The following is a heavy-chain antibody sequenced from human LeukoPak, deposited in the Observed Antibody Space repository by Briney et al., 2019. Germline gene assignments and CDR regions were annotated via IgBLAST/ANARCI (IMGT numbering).Heavy chain of an antibody. CDR2: IYYSGST. Sequence: WETLSLTCTVSGGSISSYYWSWIRQPPGKGLEWIGYIYYSGSTNYNPSLKSRVTISVDTSKNQFSLKLSSVTAADTAVYYCARDGPTVGTFDYWGQGTLVTVSS. CDR1: GGSISSYY. CDR3: ARDGPTVGTFDY. D-gene: IGHD4-11*01. J-gene: IGHJ4*02. V-gene: IGHV4-59*01.